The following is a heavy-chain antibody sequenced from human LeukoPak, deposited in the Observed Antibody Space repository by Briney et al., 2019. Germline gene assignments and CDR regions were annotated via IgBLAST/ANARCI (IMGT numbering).Heavy chain of an antibody. V-gene: IGHV3-48*03. Sequence: PGGSLRLSCAASGFTFSSYEMNWVRQAPGKGLEWVSYISSSGSTIYYADSVKGRFTISRDNAKNSLYLQMNSLRAEDTAVYYCAREESNGGSYTLGPDYWGQGTLVTVSS. J-gene: IGHJ4*02. CDR3: AREESNGGSYTLGPDY. D-gene: IGHD1-26*01. CDR1: GFTFSSYE. CDR2: ISSSGSTI.